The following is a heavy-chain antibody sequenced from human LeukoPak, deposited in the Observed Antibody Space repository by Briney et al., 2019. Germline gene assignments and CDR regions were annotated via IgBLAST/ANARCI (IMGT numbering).Heavy chain of an antibody. Sequence: SETLSLTCTVSGGSMSSYYWSWIRQPPGKGLEWIGYIYYSGTTNYNPSLKSRVTISVDTSKNQFSLKLSSVTAADTAVYYCARDSSGWYYPHFRYYFDYWGQGTLVTVSS. J-gene: IGHJ4*02. D-gene: IGHD6-19*01. CDR1: GGSMSSYY. CDR2: IYYSGTT. CDR3: ARDSSGWYYPHFRYYFDY. V-gene: IGHV4-59*12.